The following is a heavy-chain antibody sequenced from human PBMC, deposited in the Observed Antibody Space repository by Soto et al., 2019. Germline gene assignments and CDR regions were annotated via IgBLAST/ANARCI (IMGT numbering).Heavy chain of an antibody. V-gene: IGHV3-30*02. CDR3: TKRRNVLRFLEWSSGMEV. Sequence: PGGSLRLSCAASGFTFSSYGMHWVRQAPGKGLEWVAFISDDGSNKYYADSMKGRFTMSRDNSKSTLYLQMSSLRVEDTAVYYCTKRRNVLRFLEWSSGMEVWGQGTTVTVSS. D-gene: IGHD3-3*01. CDR2: ISDDGSNK. CDR1: GFTFSSYG. J-gene: IGHJ6*02.